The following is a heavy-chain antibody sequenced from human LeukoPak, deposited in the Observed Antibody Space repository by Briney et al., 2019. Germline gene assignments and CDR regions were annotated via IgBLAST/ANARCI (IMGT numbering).Heavy chain of an antibody. D-gene: IGHD4-17*01. J-gene: IGHJ4*02. CDR1: GFTFSDYY. V-gene: IGHV3-11*04. CDR3: AKENWPTVTIPGRTYFDY. CDR2: ISSSGSTI. Sequence: GGSLRLSCAASGFTFSDYYMSWIRQAPGKGLEWVSYISSSGSTIYYADSVKGRFTISRDNAKNSLYLQMNSLRAEDTAVYYCAKENWPTVTIPGRTYFDYWGQGTLVTVSS.